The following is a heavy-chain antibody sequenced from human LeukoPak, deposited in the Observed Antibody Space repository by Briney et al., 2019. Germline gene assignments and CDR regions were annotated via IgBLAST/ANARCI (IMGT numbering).Heavy chain of an antibody. V-gene: IGHV3-53*01. CDR1: GFTVSSNY. Sequence: GGSLRLSCAASGFTVSSNYMSWVRPAPGKGLEWVSLVYSGGSTYYADSVKGRFTFSRDNSKNTVYLQMNGLRAEDTAVYYCARGYSSDLQRAFDIWGQGTMVTVSS. D-gene: IGHD6-19*01. CDR2: VYSGGST. CDR3: ARGYSSDLQRAFDI. J-gene: IGHJ3*02.